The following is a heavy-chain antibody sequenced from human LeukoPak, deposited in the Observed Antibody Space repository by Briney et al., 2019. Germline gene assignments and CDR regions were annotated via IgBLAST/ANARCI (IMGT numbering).Heavy chain of an antibody. V-gene: IGHV1-2*02. CDR3: ARDPSGDYDSSGYPDY. D-gene: IGHD3-22*01. CDR2: INPNSGGT. Sequence: APVKVSCKASGYTFTGYYMHWVRQAPGQGLEWMGWINPNSGGTNYAQKFQGRVTMTRDTSISTAYMELSRLRSDDTAVYYCARDPSGDYDSSGYPDYWGQGTLVTVSS. J-gene: IGHJ4*02. CDR1: GYTFTGYY.